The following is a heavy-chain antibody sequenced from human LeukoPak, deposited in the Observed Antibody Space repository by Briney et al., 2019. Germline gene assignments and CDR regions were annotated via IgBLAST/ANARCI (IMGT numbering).Heavy chain of an antibody. D-gene: IGHD3-9*01. Sequence: GGSLRLSCAASGFTFRSYSMNWVRQAPGKGLEWVSPISSSSSYIYYADSVKGRFTISRDNAKNSLYLQMNSLRAEDTAVYYCARITHYDILTGYRIKGPFDYWGQGTLVTVSS. CDR2: ISSSSSYI. V-gene: IGHV3-21*01. CDR3: ARITHYDILTGYRIKGPFDY. J-gene: IGHJ4*02. CDR1: GFTFRSYS.